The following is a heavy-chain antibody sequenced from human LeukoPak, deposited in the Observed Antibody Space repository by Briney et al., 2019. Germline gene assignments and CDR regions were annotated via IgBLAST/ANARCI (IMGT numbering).Heavy chain of an antibody. J-gene: IGHJ4*02. CDR3: AKGRDYYDSSGYYLGDY. V-gene: IGHV3-23*01. CDR2: ISGSGGST. Sequence: GGSLRLSCAASGFTFSSHAMSWVRQAPGKGLEWVSAISGSGGSTYYADSVKGRFTISRDNSKNTLYLQMNSLRAEDTAVYYCAKGRDYYDSSGYYLGDYWGQGTLVTVSS. D-gene: IGHD3-22*01. CDR1: GFTFSSHA.